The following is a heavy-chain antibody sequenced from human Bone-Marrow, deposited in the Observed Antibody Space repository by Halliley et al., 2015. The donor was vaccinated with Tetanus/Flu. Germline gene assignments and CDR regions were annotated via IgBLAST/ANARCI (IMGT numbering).Heavy chain of an antibody. J-gene: IGHJ6*02. V-gene: IGHV3-48*03. Sequence: YITSSGAPTYYANSVEGRFPMSRDNARNSLILQMNSLGAEDSAIYFCARPRASGSYMFGFDVWGQGTSVTVSS. D-gene: IGHD1-26*01. CDR2: ITSSGAPT. CDR3: ARPRASGSYMFGFDV.